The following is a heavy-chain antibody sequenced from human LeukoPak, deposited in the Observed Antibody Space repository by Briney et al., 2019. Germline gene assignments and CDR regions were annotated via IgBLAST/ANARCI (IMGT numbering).Heavy chain of an antibody. CDR3: AREGGRLLWFGEL. CDR2: ISYDGSNK. Sequence: GGSLRLSCAASGFTFSSYAMHWVRQAPGKGLEWVAVISYDGSNKYYADSVKGRFTISRDNAKNSLYLQMNSLRAEDTAVYYCAREGGRLLWFGELWGQGTLVTVSS. D-gene: IGHD3-10*01. CDR1: GFTFSSYA. V-gene: IGHV3-30-3*01. J-gene: IGHJ4*02.